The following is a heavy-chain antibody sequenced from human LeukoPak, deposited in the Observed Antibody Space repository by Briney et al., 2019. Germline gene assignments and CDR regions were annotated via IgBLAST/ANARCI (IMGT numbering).Heavy chain of an antibody. V-gene: IGHV4-59*01. Sequence: SETLSVTCTVSSASISSYYWSWIRQPPGKGLEWIGYIYYSGTTNYNPSLKSRVTISVDASKNQFALKLSSVTAADTAVYYCARDTGYYDSNHYFDYWGQGTLVTVSS. CDR1: SASISSYY. CDR2: IYYSGTT. D-gene: IGHD3-22*01. CDR3: ARDTGYYDSNHYFDY. J-gene: IGHJ4*02.